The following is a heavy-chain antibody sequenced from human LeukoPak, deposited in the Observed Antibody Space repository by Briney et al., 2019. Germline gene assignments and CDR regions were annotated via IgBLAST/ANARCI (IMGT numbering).Heavy chain of an antibody. CDR3: ARGWSGYDESFDY. V-gene: IGHV3-7*01. Sequence: GGSLRLSCAASGFTFSSYGMHWVRQAPGKGLEWVANIKQDGSEQYSVDSVKGRFTISRDNAKNSLYLQMNSLRAEDTAVYYCARGWSGYDESFDYWGQGTLVTVSS. D-gene: IGHD3-3*01. CDR1: GFTFSSYG. CDR2: IKQDGSEQ. J-gene: IGHJ4*02.